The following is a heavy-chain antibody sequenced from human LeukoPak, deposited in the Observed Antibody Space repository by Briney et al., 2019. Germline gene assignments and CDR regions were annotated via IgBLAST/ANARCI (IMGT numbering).Heavy chain of an antibody. Sequence: ASVNVSCKASGYTFTGYYMHWVRQAPGQGLEWMGWINPNSGGTNYAQKFQGRVTMTRDTSISTAYMELSRLRSDDTAVYYCARAGLYSGSYYWFDPWGQGTLVTVSS. J-gene: IGHJ5*02. V-gene: IGHV1-2*02. D-gene: IGHD1-26*01. CDR3: ARAGLYSGSYYWFDP. CDR1: GYTFTGYY. CDR2: INPNSGGT.